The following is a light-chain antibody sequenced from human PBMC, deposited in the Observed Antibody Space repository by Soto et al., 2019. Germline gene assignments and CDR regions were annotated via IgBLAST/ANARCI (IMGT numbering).Light chain of an antibody. CDR2: EVS. Sequence: QSALTQPASVSGSPGQSVTISCTGTSDDVGGYNYVSWYRHHPGKAPQLMIYEVSKRPSGVPNRLSGSKSDNTASLTISGLQAKDEADYYCSSYTSSSTLVFGTGTKVTVL. CDR3: SSYTSSSTLV. V-gene: IGLV2-14*01. CDR1: SDDVGGYNY. J-gene: IGLJ1*01.